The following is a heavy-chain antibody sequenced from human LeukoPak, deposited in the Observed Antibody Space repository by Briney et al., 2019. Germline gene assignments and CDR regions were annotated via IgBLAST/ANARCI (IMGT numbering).Heavy chain of an antibody. V-gene: IGHV3-48*04. CDR1: GFTFSSYG. CDR3: ARAVGATNY. D-gene: IGHD1-26*01. CDR2: ISSSGSTI. J-gene: IGHJ4*02. Sequence: GGSLRLSCAASGFTFSSYGVDWVRQAPGKGLEWVSYISSSGSTIYYADSVKGRFTISRDNAKNSLYLQMNSLRAEDTAVYYCARAVGATNYWGQGTLVTVSS.